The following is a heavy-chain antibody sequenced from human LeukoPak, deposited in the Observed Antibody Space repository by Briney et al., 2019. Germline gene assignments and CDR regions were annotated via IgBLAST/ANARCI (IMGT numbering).Heavy chain of an antibody. CDR1: GFTFSSYG. J-gene: IGHJ3*02. CDR2: IRYDGSNK. D-gene: IGHD4-17*01. Sequence: GGSLRLSCAASGFTFSSYGMHWVRQAPGKGLEWVTFIRYDGSNKYYADSVKGRFTISRDNSKNTLYLQMNSLRAEDTALYYCAKAYGDAFDIWGQGTMVTVSS. CDR3: AKAYGDAFDI. V-gene: IGHV3-30*02.